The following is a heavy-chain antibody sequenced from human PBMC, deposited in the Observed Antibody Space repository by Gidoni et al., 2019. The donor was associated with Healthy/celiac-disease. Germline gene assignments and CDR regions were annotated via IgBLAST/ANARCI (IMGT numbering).Heavy chain of an antibody. CDR2: ISWNSGSI. Sequence: EVQLVESGGGLLQPGRSLRLACAASGFTFDDYAMHWVRQAPGKGLEWVSGISWNSGSIGYADSVKGRFTISRDNAKNSLYLQMNSLRAEDTALYYCAKGRDGYNFNYFDYWGQGTLVTVSS. CDR3: AKGRDGYNFNYFDY. D-gene: IGHD5-12*01. V-gene: IGHV3-9*01. CDR1: GFTFDDYA. J-gene: IGHJ4*02.